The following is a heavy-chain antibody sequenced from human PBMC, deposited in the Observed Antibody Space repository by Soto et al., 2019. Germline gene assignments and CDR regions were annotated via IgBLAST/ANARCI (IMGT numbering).Heavy chain of an antibody. J-gene: IGHJ4*02. V-gene: IGHV3-30*18. CDR3: AKVELY. CDR2: ISYDGSKK. D-gene: IGHD1-1*01. CDR1: GFTFSNYG. Sequence: QVQLVESGGGVVQPGRSLRLSCAASGFTFSNYGMHWVRQASGKGLEWVAVISYDGSKKYYADSVKGRFTISRDNSKNTLFLQMNSLRAEDTAVYYCAKVELYWGQGTLVTVSS.